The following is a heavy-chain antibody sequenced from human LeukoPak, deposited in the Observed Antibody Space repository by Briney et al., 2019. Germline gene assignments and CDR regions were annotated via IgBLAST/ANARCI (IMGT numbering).Heavy chain of an antibody. J-gene: IGHJ5*02. CDR1: GGSISSYY. CDR3: ARRNYYDSSGYFWFDP. D-gene: IGHD3-22*01. CDR2: IYTSGST. V-gene: IGHV4-4*09. Sequence: PSETLSLTCTVSGGSISSYYWSWIRQPPGKGLEWIGYIYTSGSTNYNPSLKSRVTISVDTSKNQFSLKLSSVTAADTAVYYCARRNYYDSSGYFWFDPRGQGTLVTVSS.